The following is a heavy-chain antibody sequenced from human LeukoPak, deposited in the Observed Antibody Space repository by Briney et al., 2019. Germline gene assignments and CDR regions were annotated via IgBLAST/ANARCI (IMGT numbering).Heavy chain of an antibody. CDR2: VNLQGST. Sequence: PSETLSLTCGVSGGSITNTNYWTWVRQPPGKGLGWIGVVNLQGSTNYNPSLMGRVAISVDTSENHISLQLTSVTAADTAVYYCAREGGPYRPLDYSGQGTLVTASA. CDR1: GGSITNTNY. J-gene: IGHJ4*02. CDR3: AREGGPYRPLDY. V-gene: IGHV4-4*02.